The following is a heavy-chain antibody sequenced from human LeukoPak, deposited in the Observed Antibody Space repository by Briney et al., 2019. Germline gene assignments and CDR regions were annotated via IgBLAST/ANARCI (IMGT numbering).Heavy chain of an antibody. CDR2: IFGSGGSP. D-gene: IGHD5-18*01. J-gene: IGHJ4*02. V-gene: IGHV3-23*01. Sequence: PGGSLRLSCEDSGFTFGSHAMYCVRQAPGKGLEWVAGIFGSGGSPHYADPVKGRFTISRDNSRNTGYLQINSLRAEDTAVYYCGKTTVGYSSGQKPAWPVDYWGQGTLVTVSS. CDR3: GKTTVGYSSGQKPAWPVDY. CDR1: GFTFGSHA.